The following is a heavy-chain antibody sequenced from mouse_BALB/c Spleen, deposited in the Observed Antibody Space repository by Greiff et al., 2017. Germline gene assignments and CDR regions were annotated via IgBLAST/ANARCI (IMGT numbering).Heavy chain of an antibody. CDR1: GFTFSSYA. D-gene: IGHD2-4*01. J-gene: IGHJ3*01. V-gene: IGHV5-9-4*01. Sequence: EVKLVESGGGLVKPGGSLKLSCAASGFTFSSYAMSWVRQSPEKRLEWVAEISSGGSYTYYPDTVTGRFTISRDNAKNTLYLEMSSLRSEDTAMYYCARSTMITTLAYWGQGTLVTVSA. CDR2: ISSGGSYT. CDR3: ARSTMITTLAY.